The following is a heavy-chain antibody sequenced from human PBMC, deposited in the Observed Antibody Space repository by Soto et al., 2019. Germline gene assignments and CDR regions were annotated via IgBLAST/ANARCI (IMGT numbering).Heavy chain of an antibody. D-gene: IGHD4-17*01. CDR1: GFTFSSYS. J-gene: IGHJ4*02. CDR2: ISSSSYI. Sequence: GGSLRLSCAASGFTFSSYSMNWVRQAPGKGLEWVSSISSSSYIYYADSVKGRFTISRDNAKNSLYLQMNSLRAEDTAVYYCAREGSVYGIIFDYWGQGTLVTVSS. V-gene: IGHV3-21*01. CDR3: AREGSVYGIIFDY.